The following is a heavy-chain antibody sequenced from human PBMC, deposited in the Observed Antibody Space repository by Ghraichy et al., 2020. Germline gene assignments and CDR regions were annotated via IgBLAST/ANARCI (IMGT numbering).Heavy chain of an antibody. V-gene: IGHV4-38-2*02. CDR1: SHSISSGYC. D-gene: IGHD2-21*01. J-gene: IGHJ4*02. CDR2: ICHSGST. CDR3: ARVGSGGDCLDY. Sequence: SETLSLTCTVSSHSISSGYCWGWIRQPPGKGLEWIGSICHSGSTYYNPSLKSRVTISVDTSKNQFSVNLSSVTAADTAVYYCARVGSGGDCLDYWGQGTLVTVSS.